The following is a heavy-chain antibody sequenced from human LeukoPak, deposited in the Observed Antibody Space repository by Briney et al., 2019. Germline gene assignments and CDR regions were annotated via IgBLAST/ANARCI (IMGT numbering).Heavy chain of an antibody. V-gene: IGHV4-39*01. CDR2: INYSGST. CDR1: GGSVSSTTYF. Sequence: SGTLSLTCTVSGGSVSSTTYFWSWIRQPPGKGLEWIASINYSGSTYYNPSLKSRVTISVDTSENQFSLKLSPVTAADTAVYYCARYVVYGSGKYYFDYWGQGTLVTVSS. CDR3: ARYVVYGSGKYYFDY. D-gene: IGHD3-10*01. J-gene: IGHJ4*02.